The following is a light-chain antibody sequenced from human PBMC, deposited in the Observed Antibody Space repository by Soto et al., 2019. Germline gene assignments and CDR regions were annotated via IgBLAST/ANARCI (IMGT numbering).Light chain of an antibody. V-gene: IGKV1-39*01. CDR2: AAS. CDR1: QNIKNY. J-gene: IGKJ2*01. Sequence: DIQMTQSPSSLSASVGDRVTITCRASQNIKNYLNWYQQKPGKAPKLLIYAASTLQSGVPSRFSGGGSGTEFTLTISSLQPEDSATYYCQQSYSTPYTFGQGTNLEIK. CDR3: QQSYSTPYT.